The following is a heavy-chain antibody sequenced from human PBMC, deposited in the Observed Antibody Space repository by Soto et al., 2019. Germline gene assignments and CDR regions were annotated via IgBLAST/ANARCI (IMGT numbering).Heavy chain of an antibody. V-gene: IGHV3-74*01. Sequence: EVQLVESGGGLVQPGGSLRLSCAASGFTFSSYWMHWVRQAPGKGLVWVSRINSDGSSTIYADSVKGRFTISIDNAKNTLYLQMNSLRAGDSGVYYCVRTSVVVTAATREDYWGQGTLVTVSS. CDR2: INSDGSST. CDR3: VRTSVVVTAATREDY. D-gene: IGHD2-21*02. J-gene: IGHJ4*02. CDR1: GFTFSSYW.